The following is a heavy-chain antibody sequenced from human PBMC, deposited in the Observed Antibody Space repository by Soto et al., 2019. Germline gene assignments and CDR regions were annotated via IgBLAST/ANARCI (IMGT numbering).Heavy chain of an antibody. CDR3: ATDGGGGGY. Sequence: EVQLVESGGGLIQPGGSLRLSCAVSGFTVSNNYMSWVRQAPGKGLEGVSVIYSGGYTAYGDSVKGRFTISRDNSKNTVYLKMKALRPDVTGVFFCATDGGGGGYWGQGTLVTVSS. CDR1: GFTVSNNY. CDR2: IYSGGYT. J-gene: IGHJ4*02. D-gene: IGHD3-16*01. V-gene: IGHV3-53*01.